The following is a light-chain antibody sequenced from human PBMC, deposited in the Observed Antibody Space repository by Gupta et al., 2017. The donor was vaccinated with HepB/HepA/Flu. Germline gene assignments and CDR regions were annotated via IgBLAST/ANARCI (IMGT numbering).Light chain of an antibody. CDR3: QQRSHWALT. J-gene: IGKJ4*01. Sequence: IVLTQSPATLSLSPGERATLSCRASQNIMSILAWYQQKPGQAPRLLIYDASNRATGIPARFSGSGAGTDFTLTISSLEPDDLAVYYCQQRSHWALTFGGGTKVEIK. CDR1: QNIMSI. V-gene: IGKV3-11*01. CDR2: DAS.